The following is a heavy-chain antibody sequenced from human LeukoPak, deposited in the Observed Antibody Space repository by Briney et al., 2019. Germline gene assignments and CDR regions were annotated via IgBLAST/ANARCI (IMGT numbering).Heavy chain of an antibody. J-gene: IGHJ4*02. Sequence: GGSLRLSCAASGFTGSSYWMGWVRQAPGKGLEWVANIKQDGSEKYYVDSVKGRFTISRDNAKNSLYLQMNSLRAEDTAVYYCARVLRGATEYYFDYWGQGTLVTVSS. D-gene: IGHD1-26*01. CDR2: IKQDGSEK. CDR3: ARVLRGATEYYFDY. V-gene: IGHV3-7*01. CDR1: GFTGSSYW.